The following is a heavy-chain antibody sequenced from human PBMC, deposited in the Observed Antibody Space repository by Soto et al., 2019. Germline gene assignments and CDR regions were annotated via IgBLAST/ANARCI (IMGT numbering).Heavy chain of an antibody. V-gene: IGHV5-51*03. CDR1: GYTFTNYW. Sequence: GKSLKISCKGSGYTFTNYWIGWVRQMPGKGPEWMGIIYPGDSDTKYNPSFQGQVTISADKSITTTYLQWSSLKASDTAIYYCAASIFYYGMDVWGQGTTVTVS. CDR2: IYPGDSDT. J-gene: IGHJ6*02. CDR3: AASIFYYGMDV.